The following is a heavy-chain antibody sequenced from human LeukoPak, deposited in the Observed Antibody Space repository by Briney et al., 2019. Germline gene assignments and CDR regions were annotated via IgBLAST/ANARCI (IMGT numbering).Heavy chain of an antibody. CDR3: ARERVGSDYYGLDV. CDR1: GFTVSSNY. D-gene: IGHD6-25*01. J-gene: IGHJ6*02. V-gene: IGHV3-74*01. CDR2: INTDGSST. Sequence: GGSLRLSCAASGFTVSSNYMSWVRQAPGKGLVGVSRINTDGSSTAYAASVKGRFTISRDNAKNILYLQMNSLRAEDTALYYCARERVGSDYYGLDVWGQGTTVSVSS.